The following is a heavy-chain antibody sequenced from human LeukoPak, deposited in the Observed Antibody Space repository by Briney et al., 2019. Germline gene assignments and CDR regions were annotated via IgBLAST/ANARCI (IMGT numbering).Heavy chain of an antibody. D-gene: IGHD2-2*01. CDR3: ASSTQISKYADY. CDR1: GFTVSSNY. J-gene: IGHJ4*02. V-gene: IGHV3-74*01. Sequence: PGGSLRLSCAASGFTVSSNYMSWVRQAPGKGLVWVSRINSDGSITTYADSVRGRFTISRDNAKSTLYLQMNSLRAEDTAVYYCASSTQISKYADYWGQGALVTVSS. CDR2: INSDGSIT.